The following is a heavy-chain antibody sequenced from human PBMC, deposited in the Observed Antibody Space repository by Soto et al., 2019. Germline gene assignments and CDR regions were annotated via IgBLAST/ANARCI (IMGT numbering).Heavy chain of an antibody. CDR3: ARDLLEDIVVVPAAIGV. CDR2: IWYDGSNK. J-gene: IGHJ6*02. V-gene: IGHV3-33*01. CDR1: GFTFSSYG. D-gene: IGHD2-2*01. Sequence: GSLRLSCAASGFTFSSYGMHWVRQAPGKGLEWVAVIWYDGSNKYYADSVKGRFTISRDNSKNTLYLQMNSLRAEDTAVYYCARDLLEDIVVVPAAIGVWGQGTTVTVSS.